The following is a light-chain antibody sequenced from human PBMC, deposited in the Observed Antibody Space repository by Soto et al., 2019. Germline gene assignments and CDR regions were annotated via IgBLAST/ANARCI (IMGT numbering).Light chain of an antibody. CDR2: QDS. J-gene: IGLJ2*01. CDR1: KMGNKY. V-gene: IGLV3-1*01. Sequence: SYELTQPPSVSVSPGQKASITCYGDKMGNKYVCWYQQKPGQSPVLVIYQDSQRPSGIPERFSGSNSGNTATLTISGTQAMDEADYFCQAWDSSIYVTFGGGTKLTVL. CDR3: QAWDSSIYVT.